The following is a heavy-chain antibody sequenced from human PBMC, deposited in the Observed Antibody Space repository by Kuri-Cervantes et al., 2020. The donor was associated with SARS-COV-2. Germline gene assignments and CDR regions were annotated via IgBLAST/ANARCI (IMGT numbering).Heavy chain of an antibody. D-gene: IGHD3-10*01. V-gene: IGHV3-73*01. CDR3: AKTSLVRGLPFDY. CDR2: VRGKANNYAT. CDR1: GFLFSASA. J-gene: IGHJ4*02. Sequence: GESLKISCEVSGFLFSASAIHWVRQASGKGLEWVGRVRGKANNYATAYAASVKGRFTISRDDSKNMAYLQMNSLKAEDTAVYYCAKTSLVRGLPFDYWGQGTLVTVSS.